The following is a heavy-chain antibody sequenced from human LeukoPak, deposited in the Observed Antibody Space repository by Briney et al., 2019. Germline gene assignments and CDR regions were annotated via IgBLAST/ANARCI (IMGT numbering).Heavy chain of an antibody. Sequence: GGSLRLSCAASGFTFSSYAMHWVRQAPGKGLEWVAVISYDGSNKYYADSVKGRFTISRDNSKNTLYLQMNSLRAEDTAVYYCARVDGGYSGYFDYWGQGTLVTVSS. CDR1: GFTFSSYA. V-gene: IGHV3-30-3*01. CDR3: ARVDGGYSGYFDY. D-gene: IGHD5-12*01. J-gene: IGHJ4*02. CDR2: ISYDGSNK.